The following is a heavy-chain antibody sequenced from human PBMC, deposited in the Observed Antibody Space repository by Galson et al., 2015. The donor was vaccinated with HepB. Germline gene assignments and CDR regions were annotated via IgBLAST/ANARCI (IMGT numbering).Heavy chain of an antibody. D-gene: IGHD2-2*02. CDR2: IKSKTDGGTT. CDR3: TTGPLTYCSSTSCYSLAGY. V-gene: IGHV3-15*07. J-gene: IGHJ4*02. CDR1: GFTFSNAW. Sequence: SLRLSCAASGFTFSNAWMNWVRPAPGKGLEWVGRIKSKTDGGTTDYAAPVKGRFTISRDDSKNTLYLQMNSLKTEDTAVYYCTTGPLTYCSSTSCYSLAGYWGQGTLVTVSS.